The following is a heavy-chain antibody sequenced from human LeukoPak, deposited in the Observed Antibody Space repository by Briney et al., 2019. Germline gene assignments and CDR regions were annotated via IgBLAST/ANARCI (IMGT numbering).Heavy chain of an antibody. CDR1: GFTFSSYS. J-gene: IGHJ4*02. CDR3: ARDYYGSGSYYNDPYFDY. V-gene: IGHV3-48*01. Sequence: GGSLRLSCAASGFTFSSYSMNWVRQAPGKGLEWVSYISSSSSTIYYADSVKGRFTISRDNAKNSLYLQMNSLRAEDTAVYYCARDYYGSGSYYNDPYFDYWGQGTLVTVSS. CDR2: ISSSSSTI. D-gene: IGHD3-10*01.